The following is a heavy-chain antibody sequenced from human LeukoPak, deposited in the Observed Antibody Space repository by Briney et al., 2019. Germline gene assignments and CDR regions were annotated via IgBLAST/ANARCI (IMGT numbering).Heavy chain of an antibody. D-gene: IGHD4-11*01. J-gene: IGHJ4*02. V-gene: IGHV3-9*01. CDR2: IRWNSGSI. CDR3: AKDIWHYSKGLGLYY. Sequence: GGSLRLSCAASGFTFDDYAMHWVRQAPGKGLEWVSGIRWNSGSIGYADSVKGRFTISRDNAKNSLYLQMNSLRAEDTALYYCAKDIWHYSKGLGLYYWGQGTLVTVSS. CDR1: GFTFDDYA.